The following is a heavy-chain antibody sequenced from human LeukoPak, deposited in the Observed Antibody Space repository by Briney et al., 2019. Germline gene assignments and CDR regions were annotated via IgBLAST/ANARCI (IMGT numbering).Heavy chain of an antibody. CDR2: INPNSGGT. V-gene: IGHV1-2*04. CDR1: GYTFTGYY. J-gene: IGHJ4*02. CDR3: VREIGHMYSSSWPRFDY. D-gene: IGHD6-13*01. Sequence: ASVKVSCKASGYTFTGYYMHWVRQAPGQGLEWMGWINPNSGGTNYAQKFQGWVTMTRDTSISTAYMELSRLRSDDTAVYYCVREIGHMYSSSWPRFDYWGQGTLVTVSS.